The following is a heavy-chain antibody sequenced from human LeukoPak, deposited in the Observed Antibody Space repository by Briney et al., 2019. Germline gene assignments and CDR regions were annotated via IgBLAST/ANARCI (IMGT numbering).Heavy chain of an antibody. CDR1: GFTFSSYA. V-gene: IGHV3-23*01. D-gene: IGHD1-26*01. J-gene: IGHJ5*02. Sequence: GGSLRLSCAASGFTFSSYAMSWVRQAPGKGLEWVSAINGSGGSTYYADSVKGRFTISRDNSKNTLYLQMNSLRAEDTAVYYCARSIVGATPFDPWGQGTLVTVSS. CDR3: ARSIVGATPFDP. CDR2: INGSGGST.